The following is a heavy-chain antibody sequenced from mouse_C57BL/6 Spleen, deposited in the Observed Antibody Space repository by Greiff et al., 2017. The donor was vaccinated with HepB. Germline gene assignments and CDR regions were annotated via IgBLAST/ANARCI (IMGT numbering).Heavy chain of an antibody. D-gene: IGHD2-4*01. Sequence: EVQLQESGPGLVKPSQSLSLTCSVTGYSITSGYYWNWIRQFPGNKLEWMGYISYDGSNNYNPSLKNRISITRDTSKNQFFLKLNSVTTEDTATYYCARERRYDYYFDTGAKAPLSQSPQ. CDR1: GYSITSGYY. V-gene: IGHV3-6*01. CDR3: ARERRYDYYFDT. J-gene: IGHJ2*01. CDR2: ISYDGSN.